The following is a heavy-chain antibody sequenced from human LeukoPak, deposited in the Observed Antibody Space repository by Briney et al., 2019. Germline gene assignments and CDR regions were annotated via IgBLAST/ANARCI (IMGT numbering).Heavy chain of an antibody. CDR1: GGTFSSYA. D-gene: IGHD3-22*01. J-gene: IGHJ5*02. CDR3: ARGLMTDYYDSSGLYAGFDP. Sequence: SVKVSCKASGGTFSSYAISWVRQAPRQGLEWMGGIIPIFGTANYAQKFQGRVTITTDESTSTAYMELSSLRSEDSAVYYCARGLMTDYYDSSGLYAGFDPWGQGTLVTVSS. CDR2: IIPIFGTA. V-gene: IGHV1-69*05.